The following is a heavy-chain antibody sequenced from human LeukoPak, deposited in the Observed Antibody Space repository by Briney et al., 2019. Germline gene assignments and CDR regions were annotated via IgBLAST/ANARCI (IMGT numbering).Heavy chain of an antibody. D-gene: IGHD3-10*01. Sequence: GGSLRLSCAASGFTFSSYIMNWVRQAPGKGLEWVSSISSSSSYIYYADSVKGRFTISRDNAKNSLYLQMNSLRAEDTAVYYCARDNLWFRELYYFDYWGQGTLVTVSS. CDR3: ARDNLWFRELYYFDY. V-gene: IGHV3-21*01. CDR1: GFTFSSYI. J-gene: IGHJ4*02. CDR2: ISSSSSYI.